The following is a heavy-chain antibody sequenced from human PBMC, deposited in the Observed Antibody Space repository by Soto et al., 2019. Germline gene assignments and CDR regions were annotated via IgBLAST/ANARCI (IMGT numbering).Heavy chain of an antibody. D-gene: IGHD5-12*01. Sequence: EVQLVESGGGLVQPGGSLRLACAASGFTVSSNYMSWVRQAPGKGLEWVSVIYSDGSTYYADAVKGRFTISRHNSKNPLYLQMNSLRAEDTAVYYCAATRLGYWGQGTLVTVSS. CDR3: AATRLGY. J-gene: IGHJ4*02. V-gene: IGHV3-53*04. CDR2: IYSDGST. CDR1: GFTVSSNY.